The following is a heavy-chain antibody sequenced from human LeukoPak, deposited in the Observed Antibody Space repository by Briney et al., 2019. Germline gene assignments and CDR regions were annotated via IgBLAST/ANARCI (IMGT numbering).Heavy chain of an antibody. Sequence: GGSLRLSCAASGFSFSSHSMSWVRQAPGKGLEWVGRIKSKADGGTTDYAAPVKGRFTISRDDSKTTLYLQMNSLKTEDTAVYYCTTDDIPRSDYWGQGTLVTVSS. J-gene: IGHJ4*02. CDR2: IKSKADGGTT. V-gene: IGHV3-15*01. CDR3: TTDDIPRSDY. D-gene: IGHD2-2*02. CDR1: GFSFSSHS.